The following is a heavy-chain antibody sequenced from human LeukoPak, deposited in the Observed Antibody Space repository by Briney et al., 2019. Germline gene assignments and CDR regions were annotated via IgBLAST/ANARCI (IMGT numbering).Heavy chain of an antibody. CDR3: ARDSDSSLFDY. D-gene: IGHD6-13*01. CDR1: GYTFTDYY. CDR2: INPNSGGT. V-gene: IGHV1-2*02. Sequence: ASVKVSCKGSGYTFTDYYIHWVRQAPGQGLEWMGWINPNSGGTNYAQKFQGRVTMTRDTSISTAYMELSRLRSDDTAVYYCARDSDSSLFDYWGQGTLVTVSS. J-gene: IGHJ4*02.